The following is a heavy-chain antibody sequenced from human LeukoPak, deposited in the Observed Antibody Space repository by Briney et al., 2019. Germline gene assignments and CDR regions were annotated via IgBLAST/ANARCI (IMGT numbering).Heavy chain of an antibody. Sequence: SETLSLTCTVSGGSISSYYWSWIRQPAGKGLEWIGRIYTSGSTNYNPSLKSRVTMSVDTSKNQFSLKLSSVTAADTAVYYCARDENGYVWGSFRAWGQGTLVTVSS. D-gene: IGHD3-16*02. V-gene: IGHV4-4*07. J-gene: IGHJ5*02. CDR1: GGSISSYY. CDR2: IYTSGST. CDR3: ARDENGYVWGSFRA.